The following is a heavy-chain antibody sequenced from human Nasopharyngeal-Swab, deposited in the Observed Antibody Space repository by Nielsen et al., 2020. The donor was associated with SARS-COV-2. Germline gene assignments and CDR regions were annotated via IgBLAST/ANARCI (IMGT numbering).Heavy chain of an antibody. CDR1: GFTFSTYG. CDR2: IWYDGSNK. D-gene: IGHD6-13*01. J-gene: IGHJ4*02. Sequence: GGSLRLSCAASGFTFSTYGMHWVRQAPGKGLEWVAFIWYDGSNKYYGDSVKGRFTISRDNSKNTLYLQMNSLRAEDTAVYYCAKGSSSWTYDHWGQGTLVIVSS. CDR3: AKGSSSWTYDH. V-gene: IGHV3-30*02.